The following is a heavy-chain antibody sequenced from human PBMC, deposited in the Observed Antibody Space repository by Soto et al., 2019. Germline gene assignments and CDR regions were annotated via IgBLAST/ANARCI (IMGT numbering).Heavy chain of an antibody. Sequence: PGGSLRLSCAASGFTFSSYAMHWVRQAPGKGLEWVAVISYDGSNKYYADSVKGRFTISRDNSKNTLYLQMNSLRAEDTAVYYCAREVRRTLRYFDWLRRGWFYPWGQGP. CDR2: ISYDGSNK. D-gene: IGHD3-9*01. CDR3: AREVRRTLRYFDWLRRGWFYP. CDR1: GFTFSSYA. J-gene: IGHJ5*02. V-gene: IGHV3-30-3*01.